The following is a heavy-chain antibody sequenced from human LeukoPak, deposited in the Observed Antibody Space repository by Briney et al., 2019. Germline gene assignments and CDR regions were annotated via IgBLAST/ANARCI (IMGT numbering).Heavy chain of an antibody. CDR1: GFNFSDYY. V-gene: IGHV3-11*04. Sequence: GGSLRLSCVASGFNFSDYYMNWIRQSPGKGLEWISYMSSRSGIIYYADSVKGRFTISRDNAKNSLYLQMNSLRAEDTAVYYCAREGGSYLQYYFDYWGQGTLVTVSS. CDR3: AREGGSYLQYYFDY. D-gene: IGHD1-26*01. J-gene: IGHJ4*02. CDR2: MSSRSGII.